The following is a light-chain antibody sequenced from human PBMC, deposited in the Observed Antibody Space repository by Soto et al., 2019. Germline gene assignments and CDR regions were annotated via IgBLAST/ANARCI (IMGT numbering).Light chain of an antibody. J-gene: IGKJ1*01. V-gene: IGKV2-24*01. Sequence: DIVVTQNTVSLPVTPGEPAAISCRSSQSLVHSDGNTYLSWLQQRPGQAPRLLLYKISNRVSGVPDRFRGSGAGTDFTLTISRVEVEDVGVYYCLQDTHFPGTFGQGTMVDIK. CDR3: LQDTHFPGT. CDR1: QSLVHSDGNTY. CDR2: KIS.